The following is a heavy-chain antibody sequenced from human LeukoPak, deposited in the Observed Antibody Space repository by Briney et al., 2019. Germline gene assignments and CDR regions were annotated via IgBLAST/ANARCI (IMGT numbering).Heavy chain of an antibody. CDR2: MYYSGST. D-gene: IGHD5/OR15-5a*01. V-gene: IGHV4-59*01. Sequence: SGTLSLTCTVSGGSISNYYWNWIRQPPGKGLEWIGYMYYSGSTSYNPSLKSRVTISIDTSKNQFSLNLTSVTAADTAVYYCARGRSLRGGDDYWGQGTLVTVSS. CDR3: ARGRSLRGGDDY. CDR1: GGSISNYY. J-gene: IGHJ4*02.